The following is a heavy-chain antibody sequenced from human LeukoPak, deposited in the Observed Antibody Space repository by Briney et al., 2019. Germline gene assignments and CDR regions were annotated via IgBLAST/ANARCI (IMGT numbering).Heavy chain of an antibody. D-gene: IGHD3-9*01. J-gene: IGHJ6*02. Sequence: ASVKVSCKASRYTFTSYGISWVRQAPGQGLEWMGWISAKNGNTNHAQKFQGRVTLTTDTSTSTAYMELRSLRSDDTAVFYCARDSYDILNADILNYYYGMDVWGQGTTVTVSS. CDR2: ISAKNGNT. CDR1: RYTFTSYG. V-gene: IGHV1-18*01. CDR3: ARDSYDILNADILNYYYGMDV.